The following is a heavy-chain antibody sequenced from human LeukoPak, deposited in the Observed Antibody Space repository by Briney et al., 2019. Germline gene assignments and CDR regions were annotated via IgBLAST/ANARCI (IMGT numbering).Heavy chain of an antibody. CDR2: IYHSGST. Sequence: SETPSLTCAVSGYSISSGYYWGWIRQPPGKGLEWIGSIYHSGSTYYNPSLKSRVTISVDTSKNQFSLKLSSVTAADTAVYYCARLRDYYYMDVWGKGTTVTVSS. J-gene: IGHJ6*03. V-gene: IGHV4-38-2*01. CDR3: ARLRDYYYMDV. CDR1: GYSISSGYY.